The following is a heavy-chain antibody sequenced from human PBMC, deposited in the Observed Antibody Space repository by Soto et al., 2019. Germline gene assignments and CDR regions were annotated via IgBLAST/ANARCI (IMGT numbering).Heavy chain of an antibody. D-gene: IGHD2-15*01. CDR1: GYSFTSYG. J-gene: IGHJ6*03. CDR2: ISGYNGNT. V-gene: IGHV1-18*01. CDR3: ARALFGGDYYYMDV. Sequence: QVQLVQSGTEVKKPGASVKVSCKASGYSFTSYGFSWVRQAPGQGLEWLGWISGYNGNTNYAQKVQGRVTMTTDRSTRTAYMELTSLRSDDTAVYYCARALFGGDYYYMDVWGKGTTVTVSS.